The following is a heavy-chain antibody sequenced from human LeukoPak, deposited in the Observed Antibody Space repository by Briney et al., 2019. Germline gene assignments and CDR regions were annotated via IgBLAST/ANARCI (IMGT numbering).Heavy chain of an antibody. V-gene: IGHV3-23*01. Sequence: GGSLRLSCAASGFTFSSYAMSWVRQAPGKGLEWVSGISGSGGSTFYADSVKGRFTISRDNSKNTLYLQMNSLRAEDTAVYYCAKDYYGSGSYYLVVDYWGQGTLVTVSS. CDR2: ISGSGGST. D-gene: IGHD3-10*01. CDR1: GFTFSSYA. J-gene: IGHJ4*02. CDR3: AKDYYGSGSYYLVVDY.